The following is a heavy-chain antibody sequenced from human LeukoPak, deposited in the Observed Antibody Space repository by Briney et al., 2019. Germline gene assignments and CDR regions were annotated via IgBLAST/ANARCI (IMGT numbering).Heavy chain of an antibody. CDR2: ISGSGGST. D-gene: IGHD2-15*01. Sequence: ETLSLTCTVSGGSISSSSYYWGWIRQAPGKGLEWVSAISGSGGSTYYADSVKGRFTISRDNSKNTLYLQMNSLRAEDTAVYYCARVVAYYYYYYMDVWGKGTTVTISS. CDR3: ARVVAYYYYYYMDV. J-gene: IGHJ6*03. CDR1: GGSISSSSYY. V-gene: IGHV3-23*01.